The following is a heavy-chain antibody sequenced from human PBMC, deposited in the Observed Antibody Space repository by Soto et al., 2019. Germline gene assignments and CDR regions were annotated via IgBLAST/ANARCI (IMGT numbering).Heavy chain of an antibody. D-gene: IGHD3-3*01. CDR3: ARDGSGYYTGPYWFAP. CDR2: ISAYNGNT. V-gene: IGHV1-18*01. Sequence: GASVKVSCKASGYTFTSYGISWVRQAPGQGLEWMGWISAYNGNTNYAQKLQGRVTMTTDTSTSTAYMELRSLRSDDTAVYYCARDGSGYYTGPYWFAPCGQRTLVTVSS. CDR1: GYTFTSYG. J-gene: IGHJ5*02.